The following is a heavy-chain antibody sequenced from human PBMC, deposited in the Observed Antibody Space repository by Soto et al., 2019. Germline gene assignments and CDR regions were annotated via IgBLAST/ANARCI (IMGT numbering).Heavy chain of an antibody. J-gene: IGHJ4*02. CDR2: INAGNGRE. V-gene: IGHV1-3*01. CDR3: ARGGGWVGEASFDS. Sequence: QVQLEQSGAEVKKPGASVKVSCKTSGYTFTSYTLHWVRQAPGQGLEWMGWINAGNGREKYSQRFQDRVSLSTDKSAAPAYMELRSLRPEDTAIYFWARGGGWVGEASFDSWGQGTLVTVSS. D-gene: IGHD3-10*01. CDR1: GYTFTSYT.